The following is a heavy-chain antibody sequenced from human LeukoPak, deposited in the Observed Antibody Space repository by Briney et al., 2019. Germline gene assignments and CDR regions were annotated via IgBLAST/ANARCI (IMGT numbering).Heavy chain of an antibody. V-gene: IGHV1-69*13. D-gene: IGHD3-3*01. CDR2: IIPIFGTA. CDR3: ARGGHWSDGAFNI. CDR1: GGTFSSYA. J-gene: IGHJ3*02. Sequence: ASVNVSCKASGGTFSSYAISWVRQAPGQGLEWMRGIIPIFGTANYAQKFQGRVTITADESTSTAYMELSSLRSEDTAVYYCARGGHWSDGAFNIWGQGTMVTVSS.